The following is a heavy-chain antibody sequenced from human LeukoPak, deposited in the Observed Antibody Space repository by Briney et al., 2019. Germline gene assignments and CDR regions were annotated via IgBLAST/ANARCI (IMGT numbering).Heavy chain of an antibody. CDR2: ISSSSNYI. V-gene: IGHV3-21*01. CDR3: AREAQVRGFDC. D-gene: IGHD3-10*01. J-gene: IGHJ4*02. Sequence: GGSLRLSCAASGFTFNTYSMNWVRQAPGKGLEWVSSISSSSNYIYYADSVKGRFTISRDNAKNSLYLQMNSLRAEDTAVYYCAREAQVRGFDCWGQGTLVTVSS. CDR1: GFTFNTYS.